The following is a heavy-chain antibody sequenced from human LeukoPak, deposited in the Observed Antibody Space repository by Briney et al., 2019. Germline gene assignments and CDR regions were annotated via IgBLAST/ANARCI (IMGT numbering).Heavy chain of an antibody. Sequence: GGSLRLSCTASGFTFNTYAMHWVRQAPGKGLEFVSSISSSGGNTYYANSVKGRFTISRDDSKNTLYLQMGSLRPEDMAVYYCARASGRGLYYFDYWGQGTLVTVSS. V-gene: IGHV3-64*01. J-gene: IGHJ4*02. CDR3: ARASGRGLYYFDY. D-gene: IGHD2-15*01. CDR2: ISSSGGNT. CDR1: GFTFNTYA.